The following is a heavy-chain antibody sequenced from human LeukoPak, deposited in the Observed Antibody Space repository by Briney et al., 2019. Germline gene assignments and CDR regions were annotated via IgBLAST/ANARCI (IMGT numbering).Heavy chain of an antibody. Sequence: GGSLRLSCAASGFTFSSYAMHWVRQAPGKGLEWVAVISYDGSNKYYADSVRGRFTISRDNSKNTLYLQMNSLRAEDTAVYYCARAQWLYWYFDLWGRGTLVTVSS. D-gene: IGHD6-19*01. CDR3: ARAQWLYWYFDL. V-gene: IGHV3-30*04. CDR2: ISYDGSNK. CDR1: GFTFSSYA. J-gene: IGHJ2*01.